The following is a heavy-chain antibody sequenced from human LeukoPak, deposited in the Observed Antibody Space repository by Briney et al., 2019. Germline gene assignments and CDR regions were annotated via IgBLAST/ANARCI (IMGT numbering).Heavy chain of an antibody. J-gene: IGHJ3*02. CDR3: ARRGATRVAFDI. CDR1: GFTFSSYG. CDR2: IRYDGSNK. Sequence: GGSLRLSCAASGFTFSSYGMHWVRQAPAKELEWVAFIRYDGSNKYYEDSVKGRFTISRDNAKNTLYLQVNSLRAEDTAVYYCARRGATRVAFDIWGQGTMVSVSS. V-gene: IGHV3-30*02. D-gene: IGHD1-26*01.